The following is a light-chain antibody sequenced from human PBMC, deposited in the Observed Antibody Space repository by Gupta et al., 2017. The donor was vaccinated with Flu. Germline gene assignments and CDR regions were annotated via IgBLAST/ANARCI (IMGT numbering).Light chain of an antibody. CDR3: SSYKSISNFEV. J-gene: IGLJ1*01. CDR1: RRAVGRSDS. Sequence: QSPLPPPASVSGSPGPSLTTSCTGTRRAVGRSDSSSCYQQHPGKAPKLLMYDDSSRPSGVSSRFSGSKSGNTASLTISGLQAEDETEYYCSSYKSISNFEVFGTGTKLTVL. CDR2: DDS. V-gene: IGLV2-14*03.